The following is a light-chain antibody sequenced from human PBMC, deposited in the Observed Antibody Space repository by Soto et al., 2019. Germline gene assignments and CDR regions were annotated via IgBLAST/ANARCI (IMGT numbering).Light chain of an antibody. CDR2: AAS. V-gene: IGKV1-5*01. CDR1: ETIFKF. J-gene: IGKJ4*01. Sequence: DIQLIQSPATLSASVGYRITITCRASETIFKFLAWYQQRSGSAPNLLIYAASDLESGVPSRFSGSGYGTEIALTIDNLQPDDFSTYYCHLYNTQPSTLGGGTKV. CDR3: HLYNTQPST.